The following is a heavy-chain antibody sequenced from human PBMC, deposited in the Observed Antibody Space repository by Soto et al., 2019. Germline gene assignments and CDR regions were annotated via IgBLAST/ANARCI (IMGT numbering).Heavy chain of an antibody. D-gene: IGHD5-18*01. CDR1: ADSVSSNSAA. CDR3: ARDRGGSGYSYGYKWHYFDY. V-gene: IGHV6-1*01. J-gene: IGHJ4*02. CDR2: TYYRSKWYN. Sequence: SQTLSLTCAISADSVSSNSAAWNWIRQAPSRGLEWLGRTYYRSKWYNDYAVSVKSRITINPDTSKNQFSLQLNSVTPEDTAVYYCARDRGGSGYSYGYKWHYFDYWGQGTLVTVSS.